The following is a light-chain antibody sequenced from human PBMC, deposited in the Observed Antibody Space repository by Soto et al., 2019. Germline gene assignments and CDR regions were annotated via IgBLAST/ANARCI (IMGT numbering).Light chain of an antibody. Sequence: DILMTQSPSTLSASVGDRVTITCRASQSISRWVAWYQQKPGRAPKLLIYDASSLESGVPSRVSGSGSGTEFTLTISSLQPDDFATYYCQQYNSYSPTFGQGTKLEIK. J-gene: IGKJ2*01. CDR2: DAS. V-gene: IGKV1-5*01. CDR3: QQYNSYSPT. CDR1: QSISRW.